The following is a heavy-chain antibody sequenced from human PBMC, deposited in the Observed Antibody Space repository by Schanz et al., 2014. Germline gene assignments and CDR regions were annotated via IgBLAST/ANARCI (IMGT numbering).Heavy chain of an antibody. D-gene: IGHD6-19*01. CDR3: ARDLISSGWYG. J-gene: IGHJ4*02. CDR2: ISGSGSST. CDR1: GFGFDDYA. V-gene: IGHV3-23*04. Sequence: EVQLVESGGGVVRPGGSLRLSCAASGFGFDDYAMSWVRQAPGKGLEWVSAISGSGSSTYYADSVKGRFTISRDNSKNTLYLQMNNLRAEDTAVYYCARDLISSGWYGWGQGTLVTVSS.